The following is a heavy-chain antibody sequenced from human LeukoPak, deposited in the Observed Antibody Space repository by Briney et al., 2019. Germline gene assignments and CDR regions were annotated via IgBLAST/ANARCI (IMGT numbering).Heavy chain of an antibody. Sequence: GGSLRLSCTASGFTFGDYAMSWVRQAPGKGLEWVGFIRSKVYGGTTEYAASVKGRFTISRYDSKSIAYLQMNSLKTEDTAVYYCTRDRGARVVGSTNDYWGQGTLVTVSS. CDR2: IRSKVYGGTT. D-gene: IGHD2-15*01. J-gene: IGHJ4*02. CDR3: TRDRGARVVGSTNDY. V-gene: IGHV3-49*04. CDR1: GFTFGDYA.